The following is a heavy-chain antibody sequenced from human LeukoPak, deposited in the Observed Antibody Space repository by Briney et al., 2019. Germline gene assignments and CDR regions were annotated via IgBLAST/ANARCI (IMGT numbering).Heavy chain of an antibody. D-gene: IGHD6-19*01. Sequence: ASVKVSCKASGYTFTSYDINWVRQAPRQGLEWMGIINPTGTSASYAQKFQGRVTMTRDLSTSTVYMELSSLRSEDTAVYYCASSPGYSSGSDYWGQGTLVTVSS. CDR1: GYTFTSYD. CDR3: ASSPGYSSGSDY. V-gene: IGHV1-46*01. J-gene: IGHJ4*02. CDR2: INPTGTSA.